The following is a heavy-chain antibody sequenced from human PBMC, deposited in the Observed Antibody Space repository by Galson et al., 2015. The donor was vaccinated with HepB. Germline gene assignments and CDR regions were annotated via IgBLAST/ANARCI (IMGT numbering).Heavy chain of an antibody. CDR3: ARGMAAAGIQRRMDV. J-gene: IGHJ6*02. V-gene: IGHV3-33*01. CDR2: ILDNASNK. Sequence: LLLSCAASGFTFSDYYKHWVRQAPGGELEGWALILDNASNKYYADSVKGRFTISRDNSENTLYLQMNSLRAEDTAVFYCARGMAAAGIQRRMDVWGQGTTVTVSS. CDR1: GFTFSDYY. D-gene: IGHD6-13*01.